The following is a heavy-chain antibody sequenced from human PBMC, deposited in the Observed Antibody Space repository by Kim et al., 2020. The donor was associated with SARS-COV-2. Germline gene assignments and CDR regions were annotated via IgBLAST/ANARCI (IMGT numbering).Heavy chain of an antibody. V-gene: IGHV3-15*01. CDR1: GFTLSNVW. CDR2: IKTKGHGGTT. Sequence: GGSLRLSCAASGFTLSNVWVSWVRQAPGKGLEWVGRIKTKGHGGTTDYATPVNGRFIISRDESKNTVFLQMNSLKSEDTAIYYCAADTGPFEYWGQGAMVTVSS. J-gene: IGHJ4*02. CDR3: AADTGPFEY. D-gene: IGHD1-1*01.